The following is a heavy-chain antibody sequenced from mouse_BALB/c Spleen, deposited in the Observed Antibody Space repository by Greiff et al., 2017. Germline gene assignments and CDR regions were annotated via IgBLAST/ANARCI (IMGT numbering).Heavy chain of an antibody. D-gene: IGHD1-2*01. CDR2: ISSGGGST. CDR3: ARTYYGYGAMDY. J-gene: IGHJ4*01. V-gene: IGHV5-12-1*01. CDR1: GFAFSSYD. Sequence: EVQVVESGGGLVKPGGSLKLSCAASGFAFSSYDMSWVRQTPEKRLEWVAYISSGGGSTYYPDTVKGRFTISRDNAKNTLYLQMSSLKSEDTAMYYCARTYYGYGAMDYWGQGTSVTVSS.